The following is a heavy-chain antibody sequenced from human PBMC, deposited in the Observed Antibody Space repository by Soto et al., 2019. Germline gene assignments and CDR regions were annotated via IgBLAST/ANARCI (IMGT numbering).Heavy chain of an antibody. Sequence: QLQLQESGPGLVKPSETLSLTCTVSGGSITSNTYYGDWIRQPPGKGLEGIGRIYYNGSTYYNPSLKSRVTISIDTPKKQFSLKLGSVTAADTAVYYCARHRRIYGDYDYWGQGTLVIVSS. D-gene: IGHD4-17*01. V-gene: IGHV4-39*01. CDR3: ARHRRIYGDYDY. J-gene: IGHJ4*02. CDR1: GGSITSNTYY. CDR2: IYYNGST.